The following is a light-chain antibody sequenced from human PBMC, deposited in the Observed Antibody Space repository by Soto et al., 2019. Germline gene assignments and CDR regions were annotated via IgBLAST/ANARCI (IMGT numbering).Light chain of an antibody. CDR3: SSYTSSSTLPYV. V-gene: IGLV2-14*01. CDR1: SSDVGGYNY. Sequence: QSALTQPASVSGSPGQSITLSCTGTSSDVGGYNYVSWYQQHPGKAPKLMIYGVRNRPSGVSNRFSGSKSGNTASLTISGLQAEDEADYYCSSYTSSSTLPYVFGTGTKLTVL. J-gene: IGLJ1*01. CDR2: GVR.